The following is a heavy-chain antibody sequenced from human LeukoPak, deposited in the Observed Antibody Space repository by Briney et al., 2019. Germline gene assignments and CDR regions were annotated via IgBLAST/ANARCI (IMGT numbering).Heavy chain of an antibody. CDR2: ISDSGGNT. D-gene: IGHD6-6*01. V-gene: IGHV3-23*01. J-gene: IGHJ4*02. CDR1: GFTFNSYA. Sequence: GGSLRLSCAASGFTFNSYAMSWVRQAPWERLQWVSGISDSGGNTYYADSVRGRFTISRDNSKNTLHLQMNSLRAKDTAVYYCARHRSSWLIDYWGQGTLVTVSS. CDR3: ARHRSSWLIDY.